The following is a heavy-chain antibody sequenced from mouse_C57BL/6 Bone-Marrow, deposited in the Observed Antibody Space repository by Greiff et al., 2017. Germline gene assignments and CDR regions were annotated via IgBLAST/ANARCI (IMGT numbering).Heavy chain of an antibody. CDR2: IDPEDGET. CDR3: ARGETSNRDY. D-gene: IGHD2-5*01. Sequence: EVQLQESGAELVKPGASVKLSCTASGFNIKDYYMHWVKQRTEQGLEWIGRIDPEDGETKYAPNFQGKATITADTSSNTAYLQLSSLTSEDTAVYYCARGETSNRDYWGQGTTRTGSA. CDR1: GFNIKDYY. J-gene: IGHJ2*01. V-gene: IGHV14-2*01.